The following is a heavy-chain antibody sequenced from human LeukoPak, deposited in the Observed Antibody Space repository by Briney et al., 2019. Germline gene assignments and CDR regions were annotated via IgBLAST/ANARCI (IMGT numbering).Heavy chain of an antibody. CDR1: GFTFSSYS. D-gene: IGHD3-9*01. CDR3: ARDSRYYDILTGYDY. J-gene: IGHJ4*02. V-gene: IGHV3-48*04. CDR2: ISSSGSTI. Sequence: GGSLRLSCAASGFTFSSYSMNWVRQAPGKGREWVSYISSSGSTIYYADSVKGRFTLSRDNPKNSLYLQMNSLRAEDTAVYYCARDSRYYDILTGYDYWGQGTLVTVSS.